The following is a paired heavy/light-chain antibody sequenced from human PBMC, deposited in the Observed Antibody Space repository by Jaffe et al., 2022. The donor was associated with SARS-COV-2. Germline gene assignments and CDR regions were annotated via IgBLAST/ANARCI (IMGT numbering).Heavy chain of an antibody. Sequence: QLQLQESGPGLVKPSETLSLTCTVSGDSISSSNYYWGWIRQPPGQGLEWIGSVYYSGSTYYNPSLNSRVTISVDTSKSQFSLKLNSVTAADTAVYYCARHGRRSSGWSWFDPWGQGTQVTVSS. J-gene: IGHJ5*02. D-gene: IGHD6-19*01. CDR3: ARHGRRSSGWSWFDP. V-gene: IGHV4-39*01. CDR2: VYYSGST. CDR1: GDSISSSNYY.
Light chain of an antibody. V-gene: IGLV2-14*01. CDR3: SSYTSSSTWV. CDR1: SSDVGGYNY. CDR2: DVN. J-gene: IGLJ3*02. Sequence: QSALTQPASVSGSPGQSITISCSGASSDVGGYNYVSWYQQHPGKAPRLMIFDVNNRPSGVSNRFSGSKSGNTASLTISGLQAEDEADYYCSSYTSSSTWVFGGGTKLTVL.